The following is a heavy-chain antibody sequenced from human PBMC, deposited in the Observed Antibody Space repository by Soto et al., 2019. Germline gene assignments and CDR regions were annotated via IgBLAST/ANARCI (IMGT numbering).Heavy chain of an antibody. CDR3: ARGYDSSGYYR. CDR2: IYHSGST. Sequence: PSETLSLTCAVSGGSISSGGYSWSWIRQPPGKGLEWIGYIYHSGSTYYNPSLKSRVTISVDRSKNQFSLKLSSVTAADTAVYYCARGYDSSGYYRWGQGTRVTVAS. D-gene: IGHD3-22*01. J-gene: IGHJ4*02. V-gene: IGHV4-30-2*01. CDR1: GGSISSGGYS.